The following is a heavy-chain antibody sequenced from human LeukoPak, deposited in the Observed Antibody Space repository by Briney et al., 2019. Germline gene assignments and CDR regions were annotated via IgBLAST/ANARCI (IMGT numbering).Heavy chain of an antibody. J-gene: IGHJ4*02. CDR3: AIHSSSWYFYY. V-gene: IGHV4-59*01. CDR1: GGSISSYY. D-gene: IGHD6-13*01. CDR2: IYYSGST. Sequence: SETLSLTCTVSGGSISSYYWSWIRQPPGKGLEWIGCIYYSGSTNYNPSLKSRVTISVDTSKNQFSLKLSSVTAADTAVYYCAIHSSSWYFYYWGQGTLVTVSS.